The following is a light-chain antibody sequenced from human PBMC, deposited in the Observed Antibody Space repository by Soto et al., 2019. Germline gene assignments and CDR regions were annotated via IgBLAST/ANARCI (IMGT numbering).Light chain of an antibody. CDR2: DTS. J-gene: IGKJ1*01. CDR3: QQYGASPWT. CDR1: QSVSSSH. Sequence: EVELTQSPGTLSLSPGERATLSCRASQSVSSSHLAWYQQKRGQAPRLLIYDTSTRATGIPDRFSGSGSGTGFTLTISRLEPEDFAVYHCQQYGASPWTFGQGTRWIS. V-gene: IGKV3-20*01.